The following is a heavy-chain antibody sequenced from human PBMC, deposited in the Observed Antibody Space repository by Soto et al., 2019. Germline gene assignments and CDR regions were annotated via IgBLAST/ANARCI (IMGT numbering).Heavy chain of an antibody. J-gene: IGHJ4*02. CDR2: INSRGHT. D-gene: IGHD4-17*01. CDR3: ARLGQQYDYVMFDF. Sequence: QLQLQESGPGLVKPSGTLSLTCTVSGDSFTTTSYYWGWVRQPPGQGLQWIGSINSRGHTYYSPSLETRVAMSVGTSNNQFSLKLTSVTAADTAVYYCARLGQQYDYVMFDFWGRGTLVTVSS. V-gene: IGHV4-39*01. CDR1: GDSFTTTSYY.